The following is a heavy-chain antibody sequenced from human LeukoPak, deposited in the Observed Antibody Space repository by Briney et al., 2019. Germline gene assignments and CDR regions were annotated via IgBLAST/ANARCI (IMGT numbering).Heavy chain of an antibody. CDR1: GFTFSDYY. CDR3: ARVRGSSWYYFDY. D-gene: IGHD6-13*01. CDR2: ISSSGSTI. J-gene: IGHJ4*02. Sequence: GGSLRLSCAASGFTFSDYYMRWIRQAPGKGLEWVSYISSSGSTIYYADSVKGRFTISRDNAKNSLYLQMNSLRAEDTAVYYCARVRGSSWYYFDYWGQGTLVTVSS. V-gene: IGHV3-11*04.